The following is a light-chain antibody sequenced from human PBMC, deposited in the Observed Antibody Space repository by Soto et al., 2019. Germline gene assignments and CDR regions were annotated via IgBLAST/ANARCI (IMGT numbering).Light chain of an antibody. CDR3: QQYGSSGT. Sequence: AIQMTQSPSSLSASVGYRVTITCRASQGIRNELSWFQQRPGNAPTLLISAASRLQSGVPSRFSGRGSGTDFTLTISRLEPEDFAVYYCQQYGSSGTFGQGTKVDI. CDR1: QGIRNE. CDR2: AAS. V-gene: IGKV1-6*01. J-gene: IGKJ1*01.